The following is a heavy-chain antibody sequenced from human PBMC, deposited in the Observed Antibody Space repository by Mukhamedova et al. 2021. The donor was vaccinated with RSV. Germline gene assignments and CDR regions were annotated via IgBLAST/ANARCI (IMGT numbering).Heavy chain of an antibody. CDR2: ISYDGSNK. D-gene: IGHD2-2*01. J-gene: IGHJ2*01. CDR3: AREIGGDCSSTSCYAAGYFDL. V-gene: IGHV3-30*01. Sequence: HWVRQAPGKGLEWVAVISYDGSNKYYADSVKGRFIISRDNSKNTLYLQMNSLRAEDTAVYYCAREIGGDCSSTSCYAAGYFDLWG.